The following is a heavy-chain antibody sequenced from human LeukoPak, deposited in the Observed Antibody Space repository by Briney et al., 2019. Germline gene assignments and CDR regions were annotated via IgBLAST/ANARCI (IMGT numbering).Heavy chain of an antibody. D-gene: IGHD4-17*01. CDR1: GFTFSSYS. Sequence: GGSLRLSCAASGFTFSSYSMNWVRQAPGKGLEWVSSISSSSSYIYYADSVKGRFTISRDNSKNTLYLQMNSLRAEDTAVYYCARVRIGAQALDYWGQGTLVTVSS. J-gene: IGHJ4*02. CDR2: ISSSSSYI. CDR3: ARVRIGAQALDY. V-gene: IGHV3-21*04.